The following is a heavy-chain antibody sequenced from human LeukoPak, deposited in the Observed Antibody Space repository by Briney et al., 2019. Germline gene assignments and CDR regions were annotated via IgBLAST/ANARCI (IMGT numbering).Heavy chain of an antibody. CDR2: INQDGSEK. CDR1: GFIFSRSW. V-gene: IGHV3-7*01. CDR3: ARGDYYDSGTYPPDY. D-gene: IGHD3-10*01. J-gene: IGHJ4*02. Sequence: GGSLRLSCAASGFIFSRSWMNWVRQAPGKGLEWVANINQDGSEKYYVDSVKGRFTISRDNAKNSLYLQMNSLRAEDTAVYYCARGDYYDSGTYPPDYWGQGTLVTVSS.